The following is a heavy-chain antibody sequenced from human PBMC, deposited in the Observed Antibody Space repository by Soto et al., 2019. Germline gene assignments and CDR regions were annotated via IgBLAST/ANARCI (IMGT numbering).Heavy chain of an antibody. V-gene: IGHV4-31*03. Sequence: SETLSLTCTVSGVSISRGVYYWSWIRQHPGKGLEWIGYIDYSGSTDYNPSLKSRVTMSVDTSKNQFSLKLSSVTAADTAVYYCARAPLTRPAYYYCSGKPNNVFYPWGQGTPVTVSS. CDR2: IDYSGST. J-gene: IGHJ5*02. D-gene: IGHD3-10*01. CDR3: ARAPLTRPAYYYCSGKPNNVFYP. CDR1: GVSISRGVYY.